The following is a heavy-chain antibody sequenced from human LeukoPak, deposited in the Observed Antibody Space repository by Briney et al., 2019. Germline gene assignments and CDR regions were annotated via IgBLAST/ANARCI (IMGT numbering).Heavy chain of an antibody. J-gene: IGHJ4*02. CDR2: INPNSGGT. V-gene: IGHV1-2*02. CDR3: VRDIVVVPAAMHLDY. CDR1: GYTFTSYG. D-gene: IGHD2-2*01. Sequence: ASVKVSCKASGYTFTSYGISWVRQAPGQGLEWMGWINPNSGGTNYAQKFQGRVTMTRDTSISTAYMELSRLRSDDTAVYYCVRDIVVVPAAMHLDYWGQGTLVTVSS.